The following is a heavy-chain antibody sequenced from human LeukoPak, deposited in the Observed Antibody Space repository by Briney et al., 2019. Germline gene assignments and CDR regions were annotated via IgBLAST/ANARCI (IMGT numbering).Heavy chain of an antibody. CDR2: MNPNSGNT. CDR1: GYTFTSYD. Sequence: ASVTVSCKASGYTFTSYDINWVRQATGQGLEWMGWMNPNSGNTGYAQKFQGRVTMTRNTSISTAYMELSSLRSEDTAVYYCARESILTGYYHFDYWGQGTLVTVSS. D-gene: IGHD3-9*01. V-gene: IGHV1-8*01. J-gene: IGHJ4*02. CDR3: ARESILTGYYHFDY.